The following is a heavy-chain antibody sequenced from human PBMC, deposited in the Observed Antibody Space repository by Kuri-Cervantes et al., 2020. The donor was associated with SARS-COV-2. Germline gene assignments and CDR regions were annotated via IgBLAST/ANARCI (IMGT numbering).Heavy chain of an antibody. Sequence: GSLRLSCAVSGYSISSGYYWGWIQQPPGKGLEWIGSIYHSGSTYYNPSLKSRVTISVDTSKNQFSLKLSSVTAADTAVYYCARDQEYCSSTSCYHFDYWGQGTLVTVSS. V-gene: IGHV4-38-2*02. D-gene: IGHD2-2*01. J-gene: IGHJ4*02. CDR3: ARDQEYCSSTSCYHFDY. CDR1: GYSISSGYY. CDR2: IYHSGST.